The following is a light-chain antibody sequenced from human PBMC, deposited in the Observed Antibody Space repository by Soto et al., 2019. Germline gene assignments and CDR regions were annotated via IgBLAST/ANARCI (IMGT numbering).Light chain of an antibody. J-gene: IGKJ3*01. Sequence: EIVMTQSPATLSVSPGDRATLSCRASQSVSSNLAWYQQKPGQAPRLLIYGASTRATNIPARFSGSGSGTDFTLTISSLQSEDFAVYYCQLYHSWPPIFTFGPGTKVDIK. CDR2: GAS. CDR1: QSVSSN. V-gene: IGKV3-15*01. CDR3: QLYHSWPPIFT.